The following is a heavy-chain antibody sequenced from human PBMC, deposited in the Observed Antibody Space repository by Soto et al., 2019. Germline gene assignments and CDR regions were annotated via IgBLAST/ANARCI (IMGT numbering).Heavy chain of an antibody. CDR3: TRGSGTSWFDS. CDR1: GYRFTDNY. Sequence: ASVKVSCKASGYRFTDNYIHWVLQAPGQGLEWMGWMNSNTGGTKYAQKFQDRVIMTRDTSISSAYMELSRLMSDDTAVYYCTRGSGTSWFDSWGQGALVTVSS. V-gene: IGHV1-2*02. J-gene: IGHJ5*01. D-gene: IGHD1-1*01. CDR2: MNSNTGGT.